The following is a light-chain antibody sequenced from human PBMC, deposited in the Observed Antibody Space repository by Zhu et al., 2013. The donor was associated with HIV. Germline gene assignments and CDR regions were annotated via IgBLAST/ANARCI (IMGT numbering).Light chain of an antibody. J-gene: IGKJ4*01. CDR3: QQYDSSPLT. CDR2: DAS. CDR1: QSVSSY. V-gene: IGKV3-11*01. Sequence: EIVLTQSPVTLSLSPGERATLSCRASQSVSSYLAWYQQKPGQAPRLFIYDASNRAAGIPARFSGSGSGTDFTLTISSLEPEDFAVYYCQQYDSSPLTFGGGTKVEI.